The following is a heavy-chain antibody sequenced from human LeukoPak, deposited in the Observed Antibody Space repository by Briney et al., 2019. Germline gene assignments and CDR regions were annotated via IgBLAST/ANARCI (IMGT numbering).Heavy chain of an antibody. Sequence: ASVKVSCKASGYTFTDYAMHWVRQAPGQRLEWMGWINAGNGNTKYSQKFQGRVTITRDTSASTAYMELSSLRSEDTAVYYCARIDSGWYGPSLDYWGQGTLVTVSS. J-gene: IGHJ4*02. V-gene: IGHV1-3*01. CDR3: ARIDSGWYGPSLDY. CDR2: INAGNGNT. CDR1: GYTFTDYA. D-gene: IGHD6-19*01.